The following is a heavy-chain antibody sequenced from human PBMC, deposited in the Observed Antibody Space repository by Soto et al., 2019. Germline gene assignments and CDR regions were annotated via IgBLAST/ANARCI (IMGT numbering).Heavy chain of an antibody. D-gene: IGHD5-12*01. CDR2: MSGSGGST. Sequence: EVQLLESGGGLVQPGGSLRLSCAASGFTFSSYAMSWVRQAPGKGLEWVSTMSGSGGSTYYADSVKGRFTISRDNSKNTLSLQMNSLRVEDTAVYYCAKGPGGFDRNYWGQGTLVTVSS. CDR1: GFTFSSYA. J-gene: IGHJ4*02. V-gene: IGHV3-23*01. CDR3: AKGPGGFDRNY.